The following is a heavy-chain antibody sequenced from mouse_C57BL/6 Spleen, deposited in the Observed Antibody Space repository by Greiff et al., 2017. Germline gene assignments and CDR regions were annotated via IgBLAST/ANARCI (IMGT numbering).Heavy chain of an antibody. CDR2: ISDGGSYT. CDR1: GFTFSSYA. V-gene: IGHV5-4*03. Sequence: EVNVVESGGGLVKPGGSLKLSCAASGFTFSSYAMSWVRQTPEKRLEWVATISDGGSYTYYPDNVQGRFTISRDNAKNNLYLQMSHLKSEDTAMYYCARGGVPAWFSYWGQGTLVTVSA. J-gene: IGHJ3*01. CDR3: ARGGVPAWFSY. D-gene: IGHD5-1*01.